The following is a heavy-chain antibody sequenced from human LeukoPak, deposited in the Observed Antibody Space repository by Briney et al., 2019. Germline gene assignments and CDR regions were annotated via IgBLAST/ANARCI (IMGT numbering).Heavy chain of an antibody. Sequence: PGGSLRLSCTASGSTFSSSGMHWVRQAPGKGLEWVALISFDGSDIFHVDSVKGRFTISRDNAKNTLFLQMNSLRAEDTAVYYCARDMGYYYDSSGSIFDYWGQGTLVTVSS. D-gene: IGHD3-22*01. CDR1: GSTFSSSG. CDR2: ISFDGSDI. V-gene: IGHV3-33*05. CDR3: ARDMGYYYDSSGSIFDY. J-gene: IGHJ4*02.